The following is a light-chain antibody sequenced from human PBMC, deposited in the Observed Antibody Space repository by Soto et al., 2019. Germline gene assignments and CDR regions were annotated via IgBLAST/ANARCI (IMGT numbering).Light chain of an antibody. V-gene: IGKV3-15*01. Sequence: EIVMTQSPATPSVSPGERATLSCRASQSGNSNFAWYQQKPGQAPRLLIYGASTRATRIPARFSGSGSGTEFSLTISSLQSEDFAVYYCQQYNNWPPMAFGQGTKVEIK. CDR3: QQYNNWPPMA. J-gene: IGKJ1*01. CDR2: GAS. CDR1: QSGNSN.